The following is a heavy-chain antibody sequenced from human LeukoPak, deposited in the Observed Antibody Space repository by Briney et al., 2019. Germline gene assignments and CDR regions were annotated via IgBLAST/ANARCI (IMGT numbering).Heavy chain of an antibody. CDR2: INPNSGGT. CDR3: ARDRLTRLLFDY. Sequence: ASVKVSCKASGYTFTGYYMHWVRQAPGQGLEWMGWINPNSGGTNYAQKFQCRVTMTRDTSISTAYMELSRLRSDDTAVYYCARDRLTRLLFDYWGQGTLVSVSS. CDR1: GYTFTGYY. J-gene: IGHJ4*02. V-gene: IGHV1-2*02. D-gene: IGHD2-15*01.